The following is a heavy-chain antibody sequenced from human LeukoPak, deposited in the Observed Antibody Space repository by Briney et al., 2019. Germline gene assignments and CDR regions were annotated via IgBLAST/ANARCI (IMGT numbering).Heavy chain of an antibody. CDR3: ARDPAGD. V-gene: IGHV3-21*01. Sequence: GGSLILSCAASGFTFSSYSMNSVRQAPGKGLEWVSSISSSSSYIYYAASVKARFTISRDNAKNSLSLQMNNLRAENTTVYYCARDPAGDWGHRTLVTVSS. D-gene: IGHD1-14*01. CDR2: ISSSSSYI. J-gene: IGHJ4*01. CDR1: GFTFSSYS.